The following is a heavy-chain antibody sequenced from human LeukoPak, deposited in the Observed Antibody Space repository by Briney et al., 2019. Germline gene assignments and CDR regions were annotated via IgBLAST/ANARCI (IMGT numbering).Heavy chain of an antibody. V-gene: IGHV3-7*01. CDR1: GFTFSGSW. J-gene: IGHJ4*02. CDR3: TKALDF. CDR2: INQDGSET. Sequence: GGSLRLSCAASGFTFSGSWMDWVRQAPGKGLEWVANINQDGSETYYVDSAKGRFTISRDNAKNSLYLQMDSLRVEDTAMYYCTKALDFWGQGTLVTVSS.